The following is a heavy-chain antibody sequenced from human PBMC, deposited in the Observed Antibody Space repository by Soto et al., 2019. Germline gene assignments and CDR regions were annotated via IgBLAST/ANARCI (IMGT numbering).Heavy chain of an antibody. CDR1: GYTFTGYY. Sequence: QVQLVQSGAEVKKPGASVKVSCKASGYTFTGYYMHWVRQAPGQGLEWMGWINPNSGGTKYAQKFQGWVTMTRDTSISTAYMELSRLRSDDTAVYYCARGYSSGWYEGPDYWGQGTLVTVSS. V-gene: IGHV1-2*04. CDR3: ARGYSSGWYEGPDY. D-gene: IGHD6-19*01. J-gene: IGHJ4*02. CDR2: INPNSGGT.